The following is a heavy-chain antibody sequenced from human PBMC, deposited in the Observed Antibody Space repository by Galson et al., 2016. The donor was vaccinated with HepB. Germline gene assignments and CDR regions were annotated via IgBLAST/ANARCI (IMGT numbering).Heavy chain of an antibody. J-gene: IGHJ6*02. V-gene: IGHV3-30*18. CDR2: ISYDGRNK. CDR3: AKDMSAVAGRGGYYYYYGMDV. Sequence: LRLSCAASGFTFSSFGMHWVRQAPGKGLEWVAVISYDGRNKYYADSVKGRFTISRDNSKNTLHLQRNSLRAEDTAVYYCAKDMSAVAGRGGYYYYYGMDVWGQGTTVTVSS. CDR1: GFTFSSFG. D-gene: IGHD6-13*01.